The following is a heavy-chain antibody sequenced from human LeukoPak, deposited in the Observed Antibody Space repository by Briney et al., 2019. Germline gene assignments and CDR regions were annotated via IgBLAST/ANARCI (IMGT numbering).Heavy chain of an antibody. V-gene: IGHV1-24*01. CDR3: ATFTYIAARPDAFDI. D-gene: IGHD6-6*01. J-gene: IGHJ3*02. CDR2: FDPEDGEA. CDR1: GYTLTELS. Sequence: ASVKVSCKVSGYTLTELSMHWVRQAPGKGLEWMGGFDPEDGEAIYAQKFQGRVTMTEDTSTDTAYMELSSLRSEDTAVYYCATFTYIAARPDAFDIWGQGAMVTVSS.